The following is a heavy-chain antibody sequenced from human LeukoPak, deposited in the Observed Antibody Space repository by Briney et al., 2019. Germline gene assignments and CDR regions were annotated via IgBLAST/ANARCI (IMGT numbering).Heavy chain of an antibody. CDR1: GFTFDDYG. V-gene: IGHV3-20*04. Sequence: GGSLRLSCAASGFTFDDYGMSWVRQAPGKGLEWVSNINRNGGNTAYADSVKGRFTISRDNAKNSLYLQMNNLRAEDTALYYCARDHGAIALTNYLDYWGQGTLVTVSS. D-gene: IGHD1-1*01. CDR2: INRNGGNT. J-gene: IGHJ4*02. CDR3: ARDHGAIALTNYLDY.